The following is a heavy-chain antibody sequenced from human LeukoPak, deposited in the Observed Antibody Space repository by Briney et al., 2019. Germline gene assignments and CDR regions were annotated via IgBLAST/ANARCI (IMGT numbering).Heavy chain of an antibody. CDR2: ISSSSTYI. CDR3: ARDPGAVITPSNWFDP. Sequence: KPGGSLRLSCAASGFTFTSYSMNWVRQAPGRGLEWVSSISSSSTYIYYADSVKGRFTISRDNAKNSLYLQMNSLRAEDTAVYYCARDPGAVITPSNWFDPWGQGTLVTVSS. J-gene: IGHJ5*02. CDR1: GFTFTSYS. D-gene: IGHD3-16*01. V-gene: IGHV3-21*01.